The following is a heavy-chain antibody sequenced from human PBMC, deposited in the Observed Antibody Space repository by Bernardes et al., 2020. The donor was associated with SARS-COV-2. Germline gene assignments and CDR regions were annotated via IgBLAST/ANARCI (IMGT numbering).Heavy chain of an antibody. J-gene: IGHJ6*02. V-gene: IGHV1-18*04. D-gene: IGHD6-19*01. CDR2: IGGNTGNT. Sequence: ASVKVSCTASGYTFSYYGISWVRQAPGQGLEWMGWIGGNTGNTDYAQKFQDRVTMTKETSTSTAYMELRSLTSDDTAVYYCARDRRGTVPGRNYYYYGMDVWGQGTTVTVS. CDR3: ARDRRGTVPGRNYYYYGMDV. CDR1: GYTFSYYG.